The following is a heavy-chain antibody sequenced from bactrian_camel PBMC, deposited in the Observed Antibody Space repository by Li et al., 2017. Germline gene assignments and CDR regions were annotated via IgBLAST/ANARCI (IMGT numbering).Heavy chain of an antibody. Sequence: QLVESGGGSVPAGGSLRLSCVASGDIPSRNCMGWFRQAEGKEREPIAAIYRGGSSTWYADSVKGRFTISRDAAKNTVYLQMNSLKTEDTAVYYCAAHLIYSVACSNYDGRFFGYWGQGTQVTVS. CDR2: IYRGGSST. D-gene: IGHD4*01. V-gene: IGHV3S54*01. CDR3: AAHLIYSVACSNYDGRFFGY. CDR1: GDIPSRNC. J-gene: IGHJ6*01.